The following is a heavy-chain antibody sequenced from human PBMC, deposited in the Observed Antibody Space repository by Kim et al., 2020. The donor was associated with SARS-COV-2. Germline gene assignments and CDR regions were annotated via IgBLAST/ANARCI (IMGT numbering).Heavy chain of an antibody. CDR3: AKEGLWFGELPPGYGMDV. D-gene: IGHD3-10*01. Sequence: KGRFTISRDNSKNTLYLQMNSLRAEDTAVYYCAKEGLWFGELPPGYGMDVWGQGTTVTVSS. V-gene: IGHV3-23*01. J-gene: IGHJ6*02.